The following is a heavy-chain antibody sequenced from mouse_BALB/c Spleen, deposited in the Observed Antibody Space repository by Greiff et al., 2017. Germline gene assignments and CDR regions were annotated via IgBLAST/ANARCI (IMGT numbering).Heavy chain of an antibody. CDR1: GFSLSTSGMS. V-gene: IGHV8-8*01. CDR3: ARIGWKVTYYGNYEGWFAY. CDR2: IWWNDDK. D-gene: IGHD2-10*01. J-gene: IGHJ3*01. Sequence: QVTLKVSGPGILQPSQTLSLTCSFSGFSLSTSGMSVGWIRQPSGKGLEWLAHIWWNDDKYYNPALNSRLTISKDTSNNQVFLKIASVVTADTATYDCARIGWKVTYYGNYEGWFAYWGQGTLVTVSA.